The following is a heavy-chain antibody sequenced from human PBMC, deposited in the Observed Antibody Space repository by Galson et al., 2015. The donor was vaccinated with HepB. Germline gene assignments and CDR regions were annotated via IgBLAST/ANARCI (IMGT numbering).Heavy chain of an antibody. Sequence: VKVSCKASGYTLTRYAIHWVRQAPGQRLEWMGWINTASGRTEYSQKFQGTVTITKDTSANTAYMEVSSLRSEDTAVYYCSRDSGRGFYGMDVWGQGTRSSSP. CDR1: GYTLTRYA. V-gene: IGHV1-3*04. CDR3: SRDSGRGFYGMDV. D-gene: IGHD3-10*01. CDR2: INTASGRT. J-gene: IGHJ6*02.